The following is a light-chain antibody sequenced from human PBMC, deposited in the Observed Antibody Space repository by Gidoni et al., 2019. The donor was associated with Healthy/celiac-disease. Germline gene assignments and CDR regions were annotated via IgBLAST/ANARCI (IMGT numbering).Light chain of an antibody. CDR2: AAS. CDR1: QGISNY. V-gene: IGKV1-27*01. Sequence: DIKMTQSTSSLSASVADRVTITCRASQGISNYLSWYQQKPGKVPKLMTYAASTLQAGVPSRFSGSASGTYFPLTISSLHHEDAASYYCQKYNSAGLTFGGGTKVEIK. CDR3: QKYNSAGLT. J-gene: IGKJ4*01.